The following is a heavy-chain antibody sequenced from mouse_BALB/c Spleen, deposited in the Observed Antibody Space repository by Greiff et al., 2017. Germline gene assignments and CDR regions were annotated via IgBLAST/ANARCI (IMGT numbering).Heavy chain of an antibody. CDR1: GFSLTSYG. D-gene: IGHD2-3*01. CDR2: IWAGGST. V-gene: IGHV2-9*02. Sequence: VQGVESGPGLVAPSQSLSITCTVSGFSLTSYGVHWVRQPPGKGLEWLGVIWAGGSTNYNSALMSRLSISKDNSKSQVFLKMNSLQTDDTAMYYCARDRDGYYDAMDYWGQGTSVTVSS. J-gene: IGHJ4*01. CDR3: ARDRDGYYDAMDY.